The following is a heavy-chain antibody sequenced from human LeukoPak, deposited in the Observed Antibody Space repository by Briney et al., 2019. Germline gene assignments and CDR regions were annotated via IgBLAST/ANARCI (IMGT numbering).Heavy chain of an antibody. CDR3: ARDREVTGTTVGLDY. J-gene: IGHJ4*02. V-gene: IGHV1-69*04. CDR1: GDTFSSYT. CDR2: IIPILGIA. D-gene: IGHD1-20*01. Sequence: ASVKVSCKASGDTFSSYTISWVRQAPGQGLEWMGRIIPILGIANYAQKFQGRVTITADKSTSTAYMELSSLRSEDTAVYYRARDREVTGTTVGLDYWGQGTLVTVSS.